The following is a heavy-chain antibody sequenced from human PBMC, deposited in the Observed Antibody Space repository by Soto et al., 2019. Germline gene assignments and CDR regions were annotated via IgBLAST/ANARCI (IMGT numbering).Heavy chain of an antibody. CDR1: GFTFDDYA. Sequence: EVQLVESGGGLVQPGRSLSLSCAASGFTFDDYAMHWVRQAPVKGLEWVSGISWNSDSVGYADSVRGRFTISRDNAKNSLYLQMNSLRAEDTALYYCAKYLKALYYDSASDIWGQGTMVTVS. V-gene: IGHV3-9*01. CDR2: ISWNSDSV. J-gene: IGHJ3*02. D-gene: IGHD3-22*01. CDR3: AKYLKALYYDSASDI.